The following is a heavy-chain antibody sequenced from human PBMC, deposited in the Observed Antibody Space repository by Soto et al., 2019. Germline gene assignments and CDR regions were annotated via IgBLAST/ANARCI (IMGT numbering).Heavy chain of an antibody. V-gene: IGHV3-23*01. CDR1: GFSFSSYA. Sequence: GGSLRLSCAASGFSFSSYAMSWVRQAPGKGLEWVSAISGSGGSTHYADSVKGRFTISRDNSKNTRYLQMNSLRAEDTAVYYCAKTQTDCTNGVCYTYVDYWGQGTLVTVSS. CDR2: ISGSGGST. CDR3: AKTQTDCTNGVCYTYVDY. D-gene: IGHD2-8*01. J-gene: IGHJ4*02.